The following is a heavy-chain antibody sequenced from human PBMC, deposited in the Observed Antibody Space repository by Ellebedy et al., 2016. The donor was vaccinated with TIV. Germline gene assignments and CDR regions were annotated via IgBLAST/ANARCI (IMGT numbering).Heavy chain of an antibody. J-gene: IGHJ3*02. D-gene: IGHD5-24*01. CDR3: ASLEMAPILDAFDI. CDR1: GGSISSYY. CDR2: IYNSGST. Sequence: SETLSLTCTVSGGSISSYYWSWIRQPPGKGLEWIGYIYNSGSTNYNPSLKSRVTISVDTSKNQFSLKLSSVTAADTAVYYCASLEMAPILDAFDIWGQGTKVTVSS. V-gene: IGHV4-59*08.